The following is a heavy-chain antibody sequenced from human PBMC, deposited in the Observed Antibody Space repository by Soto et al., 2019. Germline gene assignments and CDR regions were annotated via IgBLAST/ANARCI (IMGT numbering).Heavy chain of an antibody. V-gene: IGHV4-31*03. Sequence: SETLSLTCTVSCGSISSGGYYWSWIRQHPGKGLEWIGYIYYSGSTYNNPSLKSRASISLDTSKNQFSLKLSSVTAADTAVYYCARRALPQCINGVCYKDGFWDYWGQGALVTVSS. J-gene: IGHJ4*02. CDR2: IYYSGST. D-gene: IGHD2-8*01. CDR1: CGSISSGGYY. CDR3: ARRALPQCINGVCYKDGFWDY.